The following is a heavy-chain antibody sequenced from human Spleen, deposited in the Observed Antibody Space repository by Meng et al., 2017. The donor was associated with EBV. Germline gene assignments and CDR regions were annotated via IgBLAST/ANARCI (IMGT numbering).Heavy chain of an antibody. CDR1: GYIITLSA. Sequence: QVQLVQSGSEVKKPGASVKVSCKASGYIITLSAMNWVRQAPGQGLEWMGRVNPNSGATNYAPRFQDRVTMTTDTSVSTAYMELDRLKSDDSAVYYCARDDRTGRGEPFIYWGQGALVTVSS. V-gene: IGHV1-2*06. CDR3: ARDDRTGRGEPFIY. CDR2: VNPNSGAT. D-gene: IGHD3/OR15-3a*01. J-gene: IGHJ4*02.